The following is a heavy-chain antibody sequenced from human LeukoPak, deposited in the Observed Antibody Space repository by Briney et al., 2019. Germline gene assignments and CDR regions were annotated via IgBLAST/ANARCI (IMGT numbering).Heavy chain of an antibody. Sequence: SETLSLTCTVSGGSISSYYWSWIRQPPGKGLEWIGEINHSGSTNYNPPLKSRVTISVDTSKNQFSLKLSSVTAADTAVYYCARYAMIVVVSLWNWLDPWGQGTLVTVSS. D-gene: IGHD3-22*01. CDR1: GGSISSYY. J-gene: IGHJ5*02. CDR2: INHSGST. CDR3: ARYAMIVVVSLWNWLDP. V-gene: IGHV4-34*01.